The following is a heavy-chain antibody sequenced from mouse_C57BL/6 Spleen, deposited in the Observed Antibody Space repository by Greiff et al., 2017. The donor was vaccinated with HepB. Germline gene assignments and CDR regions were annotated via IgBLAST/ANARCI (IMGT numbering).Heavy chain of an antibody. J-gene: IGHJ2*01. CDR2: ISGGGGNT. CDR1: GFTFSSYT. Sequence: DVQLVESGGGLVKPGGSLKLSCAASGFTFSSYTMSWVRQTPEKRLEWVATISGGGGNTYYPDSVKGRFTIARDNAKNTLYLQMSSLRSEDTALYYCARCPLEYYGRGDYFDYWGQGTTLTVSS. D-gene: IGHD1-1*01. CDR3: ARCPLEYYGRGDYFDY. V-gene: IGHV5-9*01.